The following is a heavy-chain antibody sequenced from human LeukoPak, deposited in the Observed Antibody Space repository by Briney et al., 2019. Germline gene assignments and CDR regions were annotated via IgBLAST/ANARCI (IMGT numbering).Heavy chain of an antibody. J-gene: IGHJ6*02. CDR3: ARAQATYYYGMDV. V-gene: IGHV4-59*01. Sequence: KTSETLSLTCTVSGGSISSYYWSWIRQPPGKGLEWIGYIYYSGSTNYNPSLKSRVTISVDTSKNQFSLKLSSVTAADTAVYYCARAQATYYYGMDVWGQETTVTASS. CDR2: IYYSGST. D-gene: IGHD5-12*01. CDR1: GGSISSYY.